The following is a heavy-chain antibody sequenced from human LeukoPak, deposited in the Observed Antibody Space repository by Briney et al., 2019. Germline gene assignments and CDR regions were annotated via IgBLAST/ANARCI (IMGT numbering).Heavy chain of an antibody. V-gene: IGHV3-30-3*01. D-gene: IGHD1-26*01. CDR2: ISYDGSNK. CDR3: ASNPSTEDY. Sequence: PGGSLRLSCAASGFTFSSYAMHWVRQAPGKGLEWVAVISYDGSNKYYADSVKGRFTISRDNSKNTLYLQMSSLRAEDTAVYYCASNPSTEDYWGQGTLVTVSS. CDR1: GFTFSSYA. J-gene: IGHJ4*02.